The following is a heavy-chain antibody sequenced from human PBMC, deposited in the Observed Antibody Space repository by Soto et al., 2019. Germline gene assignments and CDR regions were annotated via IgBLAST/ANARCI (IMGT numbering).Heavy chain of an antibody. CDR1: GGSFSGCY. J-gene: IGHJ3*02. V-gene: IGHV4-34*01. CDR2: INHGGTT. CDR3: ARGDFWKVLDI. D-gene: IGHD3-3*01. Sequence: SETLALTCAVYGGSFSGCYRSWIRLPLGKALEWVGEINHGGTTHYNPSLKSRVTISVDTSTNQFALKLSSVTAADTAVYYCARGDFWKVLDIWGQGTIVT.